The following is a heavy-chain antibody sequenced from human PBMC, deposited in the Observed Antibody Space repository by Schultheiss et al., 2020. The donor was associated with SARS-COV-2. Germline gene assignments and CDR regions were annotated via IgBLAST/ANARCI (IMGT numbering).Heavy chain of an antibody. CDR1: GFTVSSNY. J-gene: IGHJ3*02. CDR2: IYSGGST. V-gene: IGHV3-53*01. D-gene: IGHD6-13*01. CDR3: AREAVDSNPHHDAFDI. Sequence: GGSLRLSCAASGFTVSSNYMSWVRQAPGKGLEWFSVIYSGGSTYYADSVKGRFTISRDNSKITLYLQMNSLGAEDTAVYYCAREAVDSNPHHDAFDIWGQGTMVTVSS.